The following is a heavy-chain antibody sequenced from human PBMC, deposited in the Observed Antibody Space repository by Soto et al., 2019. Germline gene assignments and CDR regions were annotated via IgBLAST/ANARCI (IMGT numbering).Heavy chain of an antibody. V-gene: IGHV1-24*01. Sequence: ASVKVSCKVSGYTLTELSMHWVRQAPGKGLEWMGGFDPEDGETIYAQKFQGRVTMTEDTSTDTAYMELNSLRAEDTAVYYCAKDPSSWPYYYFDYWGQGTLVTVSS. CDR3: AKDPSSWPYYYFDY. CDR1: GYTLTELS. J-gene: IGHJ4*02. CDR2: FDPEDGET. D-gene: IGHD6-13*01.